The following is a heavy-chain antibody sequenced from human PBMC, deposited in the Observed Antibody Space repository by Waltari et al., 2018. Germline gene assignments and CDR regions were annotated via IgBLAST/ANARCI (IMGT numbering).Heavy chain of an antibody. D-gene: IGHD5-18*01. CDR1: GGPFSSST. CDR2: IIPILGIA. CDR3: AGYVDTAMDPSFDY. J-gene: IGHJ4*02. V-gene: IGHV1-69*02. Sequence: QVQLVQSGAEVKKPGSSVKVSCKASGGPFSSSTITWVRQAPGQGLEWMGRIIPILGIANYAQKFQGRVTITADKSTSTAYMELSSLRSEDTAVYYCAGYVDTAMDPSFDYWGQGTLVTVSS.